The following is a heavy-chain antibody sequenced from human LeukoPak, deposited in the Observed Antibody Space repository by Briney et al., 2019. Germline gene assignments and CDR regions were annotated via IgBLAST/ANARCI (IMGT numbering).Heavy chain of an antibody. J-gene: IGHJ5*02. CDR2: IGTAGDT. CDR1: GFTFSTYD. Sequence: GGSVRLSCSASGFTFSTYDMHWVRQATGKGLEWVSGIGTAGDTYYLGSVNGRFTISRENAKNLLYLQMNSLRAGDTAVYYCARGASNGFDPWGQGTLVTVSS. CDR3: ARGASNGFDP. V-gene: IGHV3-13*01.